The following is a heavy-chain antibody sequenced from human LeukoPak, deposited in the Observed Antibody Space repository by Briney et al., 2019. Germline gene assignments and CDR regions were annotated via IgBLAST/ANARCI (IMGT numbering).Heavy chain of an antibody. V-gene: IGHV3-33*01. CDR2: IWYDGSNK. D-gene: IGHD6-13*01. J-gene: IGHJ4*02. CDR3: ARGSSVGSSWYDY. Sequence: PGGSLRLSCAASGFTFSSYGMHWVRQAPGKGLEWVAVIWYDGSNKYYADSVKGRFTISRDNSKNTLYLQMNSLRAEDTAVYYCARGSSVGSSWYDYWGQGTLVTVSS. CDR1: GFTFSSYG.